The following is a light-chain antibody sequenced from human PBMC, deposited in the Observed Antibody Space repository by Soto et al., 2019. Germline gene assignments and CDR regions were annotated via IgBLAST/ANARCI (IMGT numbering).Light chain of an antibody. Sequence: DIQMTQSPSTLSASVGDRVTITCRASQSFSTWLAWYQLKPGKAPKLLIYDASSLESGVPSRFSGSGSGTEFTLTISSLQPDDFATYYCQQYDSHPMYTFGQGTKVEI. V-gene: IGKV1-5*01. CDR3: QQYDSHPMYT. CDR1: QSFSTW. J-gene: IGKJ2*01. CDR2: DAS.